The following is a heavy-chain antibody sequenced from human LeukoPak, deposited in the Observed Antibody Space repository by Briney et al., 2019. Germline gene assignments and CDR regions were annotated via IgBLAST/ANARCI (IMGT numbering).Heavy chain of an antibody. CDR1: GFTFSSYA. Sequence: GGSLRLSCAASGFTFSSYAMSWVRQAPGKGLEWVSVISGSGGSTSYADSVKGRFTISRDNSKNTLYLQMNSLRAEDTAVYYCAREQGYYSVPGYWGQGTQVTVSS. CDR2: ISGSGGST. D-gene: IGHD3-22*01. J-gene: IGHJ4*02. V-gene: IGHV3-23*01. CDR3: AREQGYYSVPGY.